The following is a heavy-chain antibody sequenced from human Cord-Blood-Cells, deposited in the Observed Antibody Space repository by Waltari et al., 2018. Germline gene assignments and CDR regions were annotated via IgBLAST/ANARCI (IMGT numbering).Heavy chain of an antibody. J-gene: IGHJ3*02. V-gene: IGHV1-69*01. CDR3: AREGYSSSWYDAFDI. CDR2: IIPIFGTA. CDR1: GGTFSSYA. Sequence: SVKVSCKASGGTFSSYAISWVRQAPGQGLEWMGGIIPIFGTANYAQKFQGRVTITADESTSTAYMELSSLRSEDTAVYYCAREGYSSSWYDAFDIWGQGTMVTVSS. D-gene: IGHD6-13*01.